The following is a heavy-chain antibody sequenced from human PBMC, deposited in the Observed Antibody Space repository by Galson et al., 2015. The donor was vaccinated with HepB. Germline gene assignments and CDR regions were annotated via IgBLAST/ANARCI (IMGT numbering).Heavy chain of an antibody. V-gene: IGHV7-4-1*02. D-gene: IGHD2-15*01. CDR3: ATLDIAKQTDY. J-gene: IGHJ4*02. CDR2: INTNTGNP. CDR1: GYTITTYT. Sequence: SVKVSCKASGYTITTYTMNWVRQAPGQGLEWMGWINTNTGNPTYAQGFTGRFVFSLDTSVNTAYLQISSLKAEDSAVYYCATLDIAKQTDYWGQGTLVTVSS.